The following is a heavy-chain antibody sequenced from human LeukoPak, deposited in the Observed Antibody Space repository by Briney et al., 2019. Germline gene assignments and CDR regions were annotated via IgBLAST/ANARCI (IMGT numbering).Heavy chain of an antibody. D-gene: IGHD3-10*01. V-gene: IGHV6-1*01. CDR2: TYYRSKWYN. J-gene: IGHJ4*02. Sequence: SQTLSLSCAISADSVSSNSADWNWIRQSPSRGLEWLGRTYYRSKWYNDYAVSVKSRIIINPDTSKNQFSLQLNSVTPEDTAVYYCARVVGGAIDYWGQGTLVTVSS. CDR1: ADSVSSNSAD. CDR3: ARVVGGAIDY.